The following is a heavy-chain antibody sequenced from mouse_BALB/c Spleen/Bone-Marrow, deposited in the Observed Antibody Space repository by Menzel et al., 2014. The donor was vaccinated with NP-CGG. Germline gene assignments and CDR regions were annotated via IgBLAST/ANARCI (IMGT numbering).Heavy chain of an antibody. CDR2: INPYNGGT. V-gene: IGHV1-37*01. Sequence: VQLQQSGPELVKPGASMKISCKPSGYSFTGYTMNWVKQSHGKNLEWIGLINPYNGGTSYNQKFMGEATLTVVKSSSTGYMDLLSLTSEDYAVYYCARGDYGRFFAYWGQRTLVTVSA. CDR3: ARGDYGRFFAY. D-gene: IGHD1-1*02. J-gene: IGHJ3*01. CDR1: GYSFTGYT.